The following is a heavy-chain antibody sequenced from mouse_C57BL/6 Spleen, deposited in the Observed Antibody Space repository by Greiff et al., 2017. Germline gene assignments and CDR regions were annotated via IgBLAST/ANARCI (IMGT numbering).Heavy chain of an antibody. D-gene: IGHD3-2*02. CDR3: ARLEDSSGYPAWFAY. Sequence: QVQLQQPGAELVKPGASVKLSCKASGYTFTSYWMHWVKQRPGQGLEWIGMIHPNSGSTNYNEKFKSKATLTVDKSSSTAYMQLSSLTSEDSAVYYCARLEDSSGYPAWFAYWGQGTLVTVSA. CDR2: IHPNSGST. CDR1: GYTFTSYW. J-gene: IGHJ3*01. V-gene: IGHV1-64*01.